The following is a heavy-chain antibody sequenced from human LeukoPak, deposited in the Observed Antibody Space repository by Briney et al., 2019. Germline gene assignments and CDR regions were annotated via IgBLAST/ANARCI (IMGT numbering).Heavy chain of an antibody. CDR2: IYYSGVT. V-gene: IGHV4-61*01. CDR1: GGSVSSGTYH. Sequence: SETLSLTCTVSGGSVSSGTYHWSWIRQPPGKGLEWIGYIYYSGVTNYNPSLKSRVTILVDTPKNQFSLKLSSVTAADTAVYYCARLDYCSGGSCYGNNWFDPWGQGTLVTVSS. CDR3: ARLDYCSGGSCYGNNWFDP. J-gene: IGHJ5*02. D-gene: IGHD2-15*01.